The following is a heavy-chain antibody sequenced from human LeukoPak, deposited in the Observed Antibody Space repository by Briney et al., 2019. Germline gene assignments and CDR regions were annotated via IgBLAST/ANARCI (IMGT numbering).Heavy chain of an antibody. Sequence: PSETLSLTCTVSGGSISSYYWSWIRQPAGKGLEWIGRIYSTGSTNYNPSLRSRVTMSVDTSKNQFSLKLSSVTAADTAVYYCARVVPTAIYYMDVWGKGTTVTVSS. CDR1: GGSISSYY. J-gene: IGHJ6*03. V-gene: IGHV4-4*07. CDR3: ARVVPTAIYYMDV. CDR2: IYSTGST. D-gene: IGHD2-2*02.